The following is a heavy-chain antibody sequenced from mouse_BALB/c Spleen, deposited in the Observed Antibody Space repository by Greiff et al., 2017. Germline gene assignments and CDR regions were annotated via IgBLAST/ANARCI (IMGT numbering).Heavy chain of an antibody. J-gene: IGHJ3*01. CDR2: ISSGGGST. D-gene: IGHD1-1*01. V-gene: IGHV5-12-1*01. CDR1: GFAFSSYD. CDR3: ARHAYYGSSPAWFAY. Sequence: EVQLMESGGGLVKPGGSLKLSCAASGFAFSSYDMSWVRQTPEKRLEWVAYISSGGGSTYYPDTVKGRFTISRDNAKNTLYLQMSSLKSEDTAMYYCARHAYYGSSPAWFAYWGQGTLVTVSA.